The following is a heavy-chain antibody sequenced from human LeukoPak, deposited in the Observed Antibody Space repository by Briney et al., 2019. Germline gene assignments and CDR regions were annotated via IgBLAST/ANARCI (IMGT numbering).Heavy chain of an antibody. CDR3: TTSWY. CDR2: IKSKPDGGTT. D-gene: IGHD6-6*01. J-gene: IGHJ4*02. Sequence: GGSLRLSCAVSGFTFTNAWMNWVRQVPGKGLEWVGRIKSKPDGGTTDYAAPVKGRFTISRDDSKNTLYLQTNSLKTEDTAVYYCTTSWYWGQGTLVTVST. V-gene: IGHV3-15*01. CDR1: GFTFTNAW.